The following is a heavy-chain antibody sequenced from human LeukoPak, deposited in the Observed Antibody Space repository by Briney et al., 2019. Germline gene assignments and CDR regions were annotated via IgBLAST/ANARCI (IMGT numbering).Heavy chain of an antibody. CDR1: GFTFSSYA. D-gene: IGHD5-18*01. V-gene: IGHV3-30*04. CDR3: AKDTSGYSYGYDAFDI. Sequence: PGGSLRLSCAASGFTFSSYAMHWVRQAPGKGLEWVAVISYDGSNKYYADSVKGRFTISRDNSKNTLYLQMNSLRAEDTAVYYCAKDTSGYSYGYDAFDIWGQGTMVTVSS. J-gene: IGHJ3*02. CDR2: ISYDGSNK.